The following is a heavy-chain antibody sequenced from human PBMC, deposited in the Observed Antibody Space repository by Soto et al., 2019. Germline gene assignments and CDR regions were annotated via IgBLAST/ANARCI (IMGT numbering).Heavy chain of an antibody. CDR1: GGSFSGYY. J-gene: IGHJ5*02. Sequence: QVQLQQWGAGLLKPSETLSLTCAVYGGSFSGYYWSWIRQPPGKGLEWIGEINHSGSTNYNPSIKSRVTISVDTSKNQFSLKLSSVTAADTAVYYCARGAHYDILTGYPDNWFDPWGQGTLVTVSS. CDR3: ARGAHYDILTGYPDNWFDP. D-gene: IGHD3-9*01. CDR2: INHSGST. V-gene: IGHV4-34*01.